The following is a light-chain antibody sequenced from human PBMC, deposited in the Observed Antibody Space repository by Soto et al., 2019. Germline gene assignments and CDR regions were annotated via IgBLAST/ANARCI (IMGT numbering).Light chain of an antibody. CDR3: QQRTLWPRT. J-gene: IGKJ1*01. Sequence: EIVLTQSPATLSLSPGERATLSCRASQSLSGTLAWFQQKPGQPPRLLIYGASNRATGIPARFTASGSGTDFTLTISSLEPEDFVVYYCQQRTLWPRTFGQGTKVEIK. CDR2: GAS. V-gene: IGKV3-11*01. CDR1: QSLSGT.